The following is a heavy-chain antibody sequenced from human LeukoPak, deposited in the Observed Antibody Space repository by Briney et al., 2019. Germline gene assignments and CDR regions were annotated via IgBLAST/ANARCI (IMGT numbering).Heavy chain of an antibody. J-gene: IGHJ6*02. D-gene: IGHD4-4*01. CDR3: ARGSSPVTHSDYYFYAMDV. CDR2: INHSGST. CDR1: GGSFSGYY. Sequence: SETLSLTCAVYGGSFSGYYWSWIRQPPGKGLEWIGEINHSGSTNYNPSLKSRVTISVDTSKNQLSLKLSSVTAADTAVYYCARGSSPVTHSDYYFYAMDVWGQGTTVTVSS. V-gene: IGHV4-34*01.